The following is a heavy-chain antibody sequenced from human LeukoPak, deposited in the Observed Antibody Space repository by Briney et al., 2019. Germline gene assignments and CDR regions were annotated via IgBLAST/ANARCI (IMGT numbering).Heavy chain of an antibody. D-gene: IGHD4-17*01. CDR2: IKRKTDGGTT. J-gene: IGHJ4*02. Sequence: GGSLRLSCAASGFTFSNAWMSWVRQAPGKGLEWVGHIKRKTDGGTTDYAAPVKGRFTISRDDSKNTLYLQMNSLKTEDTAVYYCTTTSHDYGDYSFDYWGQGTLVTVSS. CDR1: GFTFSNAW. V-gene: IGHV3-15*01. CDR3: TTTSHDYGDYSFDY.